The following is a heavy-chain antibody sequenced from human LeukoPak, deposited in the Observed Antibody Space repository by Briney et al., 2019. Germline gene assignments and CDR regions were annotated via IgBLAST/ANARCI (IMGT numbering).Heavy chain of an antibody. CDR3: VGGGGSYNFDY. J-gene: IGHJ4*02. Sequence: SETLSLTCTVSGGSISSYYWSWIRQPPGKGLEWIGYIYYSGSTNYNPSLKSRVTISVDTSKNQFSLKLSSVTAADTAVYYCVGGGGSYNFDYWGQGTLVTVSS. CDR2: IYYSGST. V-gene: IGHV4-59*01. CDR1: GGSISSYY. D-gene: IGHD1-26*01.